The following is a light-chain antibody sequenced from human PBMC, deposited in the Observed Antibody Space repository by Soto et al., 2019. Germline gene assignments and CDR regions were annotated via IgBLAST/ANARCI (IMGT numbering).Light chain of an antibody. Sequence: EIVMTQSPASLSVSPGERATRSCRASQSVSSNLAWYQQKPGQAPRLLIYGASTGATGVPARFSGSGSGTDFTLTISSLQSEDFAVYYCQQYNNWPRTFGQGTKVDIK. V-gene: IGKV3-15*01. J-gene: IGKJ1*01. CDR1: QSVSSN. CDR3: QQYNNWPRT. CDR2: GAS.